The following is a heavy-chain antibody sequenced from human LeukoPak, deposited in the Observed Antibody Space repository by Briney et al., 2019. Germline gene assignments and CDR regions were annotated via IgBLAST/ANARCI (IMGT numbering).Heavy chain of an antibody. J-gene: IGHJ4*02. Sequence: ASVKVSCKASGYTFTGYYMHWARQAPGQGLEWMGWINPNSGGTNYAQKFQGRVTMTRDTSISTAYMELSRLRSDDTAVYYCARGPYSSSFIDYWGQGTLVTVSS. CDR1: GYTFTGYY. V-gene: IGHV1-2*02. CDR3: ARGPYSSSFIDY. D-gene: IGHD6-6*01. CDR2: INPNSGGT.